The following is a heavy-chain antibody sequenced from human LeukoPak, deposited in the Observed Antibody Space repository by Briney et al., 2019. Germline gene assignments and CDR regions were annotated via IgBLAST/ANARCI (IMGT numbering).Heavy chain of an antibody. J-gene: IGHJ4*02. V-gene: IGHV3-23*01. Sequence: GGSLRLSCAASRFTFSSHVMNWVRQAPGKGLEWVSVISGGSNTYYADSVEGRFTISRDNSKNTLYLQMNSLRAEDTAVYYCAKAPSGSYVPFEFWGQGTLVTVSS. CDR3: AKAPSGSYVPFEF. D-gene: IGHD1-26*01. CDR1: RFTFSSHV. CDR2: ISGGSNT.